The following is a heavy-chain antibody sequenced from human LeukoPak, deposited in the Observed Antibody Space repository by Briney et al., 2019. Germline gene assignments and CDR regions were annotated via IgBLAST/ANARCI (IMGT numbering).Heavy chain of an antibody. J-gene: IGHJ4*02. V-gene: IGHV1-18*01. D-gene: IGHD7-27*01. CDR2: ISIYSGNT. CDR1: GYTFTSHG. CDR3: ASDPGGTWGFDY. Sequence: RASVKVSCKASGYTFTSHGLSWARQAPGQGLEWMGWISIYSGNTNYAQKLQDRISMTTDTSTSTAYMELRSLKSDDTAVYYCASDPGGTWGFDYWGQGALVTVSS.